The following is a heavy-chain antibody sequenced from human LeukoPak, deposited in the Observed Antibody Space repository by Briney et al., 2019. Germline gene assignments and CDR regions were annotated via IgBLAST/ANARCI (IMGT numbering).Heavy chain of an antibody. CDR3: ARVTRYSSSWYPFDY. CDR2: ISYDGSNK. J-gene: IGHJ4*02. Sequence: PGGSLRLSCAASGFTFSSYAMHWVRQAPGKGLEWVAVISYDGSNKYYADSVKGRFTISRDNSKNTLYLQMNSLRAEDTAVYYCARVTRYSSSWYPFDYWGQGTLVTVSS. V-gene: IGHV3-30*04. CDR1: GFTFSSYA. D-gene: IGHD6-13*01.